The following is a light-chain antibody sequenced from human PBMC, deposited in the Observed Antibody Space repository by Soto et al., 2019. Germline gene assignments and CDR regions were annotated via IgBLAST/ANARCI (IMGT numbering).Light chain of an antibody. Sequence: EIVVTQFPATLSESPGERVTLSCRASQSVSTNLAWYQQRPGEAPRLLIFDASARAVDIPGRFSGSGSGTEFTLTISSLQPEDFAVYFCRSYDKWPPGALGQGTKVDTK. CDR2: DAS. CDR1: QSVSTN. J-gene: IGKJ1*01. CDR3: RSYDKWPPGA. V-gene: IGKV3D-15*01.